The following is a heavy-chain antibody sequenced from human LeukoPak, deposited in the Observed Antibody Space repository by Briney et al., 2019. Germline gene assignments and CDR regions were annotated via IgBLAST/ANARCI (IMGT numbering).Heavy chain of an antibody. Sequence: GGSLRLSCTASGFTFSRYAMSWVRQAPGKGLEWVSVLSGSGTTAHYADSVKGRFTISRDNSRNAVFLEMNSLRAEDTAVYYCARGPSGYHNTGGQGTLVTVSS. V-gene: IGHV3-23*01. J-gene: IGHJ4*02. CDR1: GFTFSRYA. CDR2: LSGSGTTA. CDR3: ARGPSGYHNT. D-gene: IGHD5-12*01.